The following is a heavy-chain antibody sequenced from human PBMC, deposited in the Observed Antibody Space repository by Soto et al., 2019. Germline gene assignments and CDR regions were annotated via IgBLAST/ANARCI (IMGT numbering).Heavy chain of an antibody. Sequence: QVQLVQSGAEVKKPGASVKVSCKASGYTFTSYAMHWVRQARGQGREWMGWTNAGNCNTKYSQKFQGRVTITRDTSARPAYMELRSLSSEDTAVYYCASSLQQWVVQWSNFDYWGQGTLVTVSS. CDR1: GYTFTSYA. V-gene: IGHV1-3*01. J-gene: IGHJ4*02. CDR2: TNAGNCNT. CDR3: ASSLQQWVVQWSNFDY. D-gene: IGHD6-19*01.